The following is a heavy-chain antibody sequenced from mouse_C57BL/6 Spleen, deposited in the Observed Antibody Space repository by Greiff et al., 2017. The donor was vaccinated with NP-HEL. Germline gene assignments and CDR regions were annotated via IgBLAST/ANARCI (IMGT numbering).Heavy chain of an antibody. CDR3: ARRSLIYDGYAGYFDY. Sequence: VQLVESGPGLVAPSQSLSITCTVSGFSFTSYAISWVRQPPGKGLEWLGVIWTGGGTNYNSALKSRLSISKDNSKSQVFLKMNSLQTDDTARYYCARRSLIYDGYAGYFDYWGQGTTLTVSS. D-gene: IGHD2-3*01. V-gene: IGHV2-9-1*01. CDR1: GFSFTSYA. CDR2: IWTGGGT. J-gene: IGHJ2*01.